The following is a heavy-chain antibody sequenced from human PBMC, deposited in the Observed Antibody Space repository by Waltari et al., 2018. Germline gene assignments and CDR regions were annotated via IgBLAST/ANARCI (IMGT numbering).Heavy chain of an antibody. V-gene: IGHV4-31*01. CDR2: LSHSGTA. CDR1: GDSLNSANYY. D-gene: IGHD4-17*01. Sequence: QVHLQESGPGLVKPSQTLSLNCPVSGDSLNSANYYWSWIRQLPEKGLEWIGYLSHSGTAYYNPSLKDLVTMSIDPSKNQCSLRLSSVTAADTAVYFCARGHDYYFDYWGQGILVAVSS. J-gene: IGHJ4*02. CDR3: ARGHDYYFDY.